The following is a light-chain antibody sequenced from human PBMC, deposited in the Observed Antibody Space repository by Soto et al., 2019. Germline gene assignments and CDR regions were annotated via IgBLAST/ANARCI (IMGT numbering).Light chain of an antibody. CDR3: AAWDDSLNGYV. J-gene: IGLJ1*01. Sequence: QSALTQPPSVSEAPRQRVTISCSGSSSNIGNNAVNWYQQLPGKAPKLLIYYDDLLPSGVSDGFSGSKSGTSASLAISGLQSEDEADYYCAAWDDSLNGYVFGTGTKVTVL. V-gene: IGLV1-36*01. CDR1: SSNIGNNA. CDR2: YDD.